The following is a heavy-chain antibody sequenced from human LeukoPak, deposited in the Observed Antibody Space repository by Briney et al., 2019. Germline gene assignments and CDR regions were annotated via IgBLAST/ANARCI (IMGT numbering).Heavy chain of an antibody. Sequence: PSETLSLTCAVSGGSFRNHYWSWIRQPPGKGLEWIGEINHSGSTNYNPSLKSRVTMSIDTSKNQFSLKLSSVTAADTAVYYCARDFRGNYGSRGMDVWGQGTTVTVSS. CDR2: INHSGST. CDR3: ARDFRGNYGSRGMDV. V-gene: IGHV4-34*01. CDR1: GGSFRNHY. D-gene: IGHD5-24*01. J-gene: IGHJ6*02.